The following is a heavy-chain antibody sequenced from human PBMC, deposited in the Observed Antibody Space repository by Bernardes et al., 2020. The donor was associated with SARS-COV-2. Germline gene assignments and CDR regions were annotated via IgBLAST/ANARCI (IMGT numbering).Heavy chain of an antibody. CDR2: ISSSSSYI. CDR3: ARDQDSGSFDYYGMDV. D-gene: IGHD1-26*01. J-gene: IGHJ6*02. CDR1: GFTFSSYS. Sequence: GGSLRLSCAASGFTFSSYSMNWVRQAPGKGLEWVSSISSSSSYIYYADSVKGRFTISRDNAKNSLYLQMNSLRAEDTAVYYCARDQDSGSFDYYGMDVWGQGTTVTVS. V-gene: IGHV3-21*01.